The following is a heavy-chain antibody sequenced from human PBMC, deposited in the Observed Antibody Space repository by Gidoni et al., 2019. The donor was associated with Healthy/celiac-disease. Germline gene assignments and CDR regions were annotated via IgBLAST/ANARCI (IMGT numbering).Heavy chain of an antibody. CDR2: INHSGST. V-gene: IGHV4-34*01. CDR3: ARGAMVRGVPKMYYFDY. Sequence: QVQLQQWGAGLLKPSETLSLTCAVYGGSFSGYYWSWIRQPPGKGLEWIGEINHSGSTNYNPSLKSRVTISVDTSKNQFSLKLSSVTAADTAVYYCARGAMVRGVPKMYYFDYWGQGTLVTVSS. D-gene: IGHD3-10*01. CDR1: GGSFSGYY. J-gene: IGHJ4*02.